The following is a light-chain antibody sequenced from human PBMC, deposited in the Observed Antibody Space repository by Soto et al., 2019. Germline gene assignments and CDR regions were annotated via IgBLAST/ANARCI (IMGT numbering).Light chain of an antibody. Sequence: QSALTQPASVSGSPGQSVTISCTGISRDVGAYNFVSWYQQHQGRAPKLIMFDITDRPSGVSSRFSGSRSGSTASLTISGLQAEDEADYYCSSYTTLSNRVFGTGTKLTVL. V-gene: IGLV2-14*03. CDR2: DIT. CDR1: SRDVGAYNF. J-gene: IGLJ1*01. CDR3: SSYTTLSNRV.